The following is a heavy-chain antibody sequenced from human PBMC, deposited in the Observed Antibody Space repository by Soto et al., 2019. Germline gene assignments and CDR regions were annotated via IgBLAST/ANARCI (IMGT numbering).Heavy chain of an antibody. CDR2: IYWDDDK. CDR3: AHRPYSGTWHDAYDI. Sequence: SGPTLVNPTETLTLTCTFSWFSLSARGEGVGWIRQPPGKALEWLAIIYWDDDKRYTPSLRTTFTITKDTSKNQVVLTMTNMDPVDTATYFCAHRPYSGTWHDAYDIWGPGTMVTVSS. D-gene: IGHD6-13*01. J-gene: IGHJ3*02. CDR1: WFSLSARGEG. V-gene: IGHV2-5*02.